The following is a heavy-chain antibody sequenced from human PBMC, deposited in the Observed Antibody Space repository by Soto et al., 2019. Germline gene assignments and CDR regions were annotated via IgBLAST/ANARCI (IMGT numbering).Heavy chain of an antibody. CDR1: GYTFSTYG. V-gene: IGHV1-18*04. D-gene: IGHD5-12*01. CDR2: ISAYNGNT. CDR3: ARDYGRWLQPHFDY. J-gene: IGHJ4*02. Sequence: QVQLVQSGVEVMKPGASVKVSCKASGYTFSTYGITWVRQAPGQGLEWMGWISAYNGNTKYAQELQGRVTMTTDTSTSTAYMELRSLRSDDTAVYYCARDYGRWLQPHFDYWGQGTLVTVSS.